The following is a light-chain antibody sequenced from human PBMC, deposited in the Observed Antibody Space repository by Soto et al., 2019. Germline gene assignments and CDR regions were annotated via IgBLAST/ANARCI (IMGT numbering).Light chain of an antibody. CDR1: QSISSW. CDR3: QQYNSYPYT. V-gene: IGKV1-5*01. Sequence: DIQMTQSPSTLSASVGDRVTITCRASQSISSWLAWYQQKPGKAPKLLIYDASSLESGVPSRFSGSGSRTEFTLTISSLQPDDFVTYYCQQYNSYPYTFGQGTKLEIK. J-gene: IGKJ2*01. CDR2: DAS.